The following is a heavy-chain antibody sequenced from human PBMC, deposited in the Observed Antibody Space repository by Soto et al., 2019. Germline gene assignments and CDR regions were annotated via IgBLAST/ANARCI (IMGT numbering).Heavy chain of an antibody. D-gene: IGHD2-15*01. CDR1: GGSFSGYH. V-gene: IGHV4-34*01. CDR2: INHSGST. CDR3: AKSTNCKVLGYCSGGSPGWFDP. J-gene: IGHJ5*02. Sequence: PSETLSLTCAVYGGSFSGYHWSWIRQPPGKGLEWIGEINHSGSTNYNPSLKSRVTISLDTSKNQFSLKLSSLRAEDTAVYYCAKSTNCKVLGYCSGGSPGWFDPWGQGTLVTVSS.